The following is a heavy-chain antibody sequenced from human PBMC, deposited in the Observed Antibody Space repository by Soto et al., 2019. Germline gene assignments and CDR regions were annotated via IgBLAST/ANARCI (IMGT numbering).Heavy chain of an antibody. CDR2: ISYDGSNK. J-gene: IGHJ4*02. Sequence: GGSLRLSCAACGFTFSRYGMHWVRQAPGKGLEWVAVISYDGSNKYYADSVKGRFTISRDNSKNTLYLQMNSLRAEDTAVYYCAKDYYDSSGTMEYWGQGTLVTVS. CDR1: GFTFSRYG. CDR3: AKDYYDSSGTMEY. D-gene: IGHD3-22*01. V-gene: IGHV3-30*18.